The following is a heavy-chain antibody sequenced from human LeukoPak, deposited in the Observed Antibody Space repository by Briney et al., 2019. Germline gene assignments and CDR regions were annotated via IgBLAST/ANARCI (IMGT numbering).Heavy chain of an antibody. CDR1: GGSISNYY. CDR2: IYYSGGT. V-gene: IGHV4-59*01. D-gene: IGHD1-26*01. J-gene: IGHJ4*02. CDR3: AGGGGAKDYFDY. Sequence: SETLSLTCTASGGSISNYYWSWIRQPPGKGLEWIAYIYYSGGTNYNPSLKSRVTISVDTSKNQFSLRLSSVTAADTAVYYCAGGGGAKDYFDYWGQGTLVTVSS.